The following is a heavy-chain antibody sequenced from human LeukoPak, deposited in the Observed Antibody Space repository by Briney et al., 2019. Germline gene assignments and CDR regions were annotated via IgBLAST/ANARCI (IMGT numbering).Heavy chain of an antibody. J-gene: IGHJ4*02. V-gene: IGHV4-34*01. Sequence: SETLSLTCAVYGGSFSGYYWSWIRQPPGKGLEWIGEINHSGSTNYNPSLKSRVTISVDTSKNQFSLKLSSVTAADTAVYYCARVATYYDFWSGYFREEPIDYWGQGTLVTVSS. CDR3: ARVATYYDFWSGYFREEPIDY. D-gene: IGHD3-3*01. CDR1: GGSFSGYY. CDR2: INHSGST.